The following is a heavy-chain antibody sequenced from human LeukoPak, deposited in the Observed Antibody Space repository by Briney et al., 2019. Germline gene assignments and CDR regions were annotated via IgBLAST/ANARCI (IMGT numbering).Heavy chain of an antibody. Sequence: PGGSLRLSCAASGFTFSSYGMSWVRQAPGKGLEWVANIKQDGSEKYYVDSVKGRFTISRDNAKNSLYLQMNSLRAKDTAVYYCARSSIAARGWFDPWGQGTLVTVSS. CDR2: IKQDGSEK. CDR3: ARSSIAARGWFDP. CDR1: GFTFSSYG. J-gene: IGHJ5*02. V-gene: IGHV3-7*05. D-gene: IGHD6-6*01.